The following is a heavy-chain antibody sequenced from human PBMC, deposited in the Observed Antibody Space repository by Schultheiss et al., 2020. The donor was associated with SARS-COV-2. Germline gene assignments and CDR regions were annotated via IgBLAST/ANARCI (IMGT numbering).Heavy chain of an antibody. D-gene: IGHD5-18*01. CDR2: IYYGGST. J-gene: IGHJ4*02. Sequence: SETLSLTCAVYGGSFSGYSWSWIRQPPGKGLECIGYIYYGGSTYYNPSLKSLVTISVDTSKNQFSLKLSSVTAADTAVYYCARADTAMVLIAWGQGTLVTVSS. V-gene: IGHV4-59*06. CDR3: ARADTAMVLIA. CDR1: GGSFSGYS.